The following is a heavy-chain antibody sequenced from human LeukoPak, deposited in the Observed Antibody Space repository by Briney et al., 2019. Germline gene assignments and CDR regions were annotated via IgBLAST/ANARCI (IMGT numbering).Heavy chain of an antibody. CDR3: AGMRITTPTVRTLDY. CDR1: GGSMSTYY. Sequence: SETLSLTCTVSGGSMSTYYWTWIRQPPGKGLEWIGVIYYTGSTNYNPSLKSRVTISVDTSKNQFSLKLSSVTAAATAVYYCAGMRITTPTVRTLDYWGQGTLVTVSS. J-gene: IGHJ4*02. D-gene: IGHD1-14*01. CDR2: IYYTGST. V-gene: IGHV4-59*01.